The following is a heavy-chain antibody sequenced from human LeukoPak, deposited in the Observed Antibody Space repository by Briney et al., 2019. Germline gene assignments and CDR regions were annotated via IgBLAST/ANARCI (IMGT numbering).Heavy chain of an antibody. J-gene: IGHJ4*02. V-gene: IGHV4-59*01. CDR2: IYYSGTT. CDR1: GGAISNYY. CDR3: ARGVYIAAAQYGY. Sequence: SETLSLTCTVSGGAISNYYWSWIRQPPGKGLEWIGYIYYSGTTNYNPSLKSRVTISVDTSKNQFSLKLNSVTAADTAVYYCARGVYIAAAQYGYWGQGTLVTVSS. D-gene: IGHD6-13*01.